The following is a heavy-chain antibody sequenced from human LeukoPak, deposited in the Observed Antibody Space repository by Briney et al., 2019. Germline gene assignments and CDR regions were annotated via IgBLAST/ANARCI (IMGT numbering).Heavy chain of an antibody. J-gene: IGHJ5*02. Sequence: SVILSFTCTVSGGSISSYYWSWHRQPPGQGLEGIGYIYYSGSTNYSPSLKSRVTISVHTSKNQCSLKLSSVTAADTAVYYCARGDYGSFDPWGQGTLVTVSS. CDR2: IYYSGST. CDR3: ARGDYGSFDP. V-gene: IGHV4-59*01. CDR1: GGSISSYY. D-gene: IGHD3-10*01.